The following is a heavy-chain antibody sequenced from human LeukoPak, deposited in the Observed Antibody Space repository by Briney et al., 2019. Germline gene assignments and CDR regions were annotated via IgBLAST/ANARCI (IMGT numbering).Heavy chain of an antibody. Sequence: GGSLRLSCAASGFTFSSYSMNWVRQAPGRGREWVSNISSSSSSIYYADSVKGRFTISRDNAKNSLYLQMNSLRAEDTAVYYCARTLYGSGSYGFDYWGQGTLVTVSS. J-gene: IGHJ4*02. CDR3: ARTLYGSGSYGFDY. V-gene: IGHV3-48*04. D-gene: IGHD3-10*01. CDR1: GFTFSSYS. CDR2: ISSSSSSI.